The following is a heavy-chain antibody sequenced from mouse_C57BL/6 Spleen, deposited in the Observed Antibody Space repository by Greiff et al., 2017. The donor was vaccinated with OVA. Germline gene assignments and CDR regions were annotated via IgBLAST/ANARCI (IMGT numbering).Heavy chain of an antibody. Sequence: EVKLQESGPELVKPGASVKIPCKASGYTFTDYNMDWVKQSHGKSLEWIGDINPNNGGTIYNQKFKGKATLTVDKSSSTAYMELRSLTSEDTAVYYCARRYGNYSWFAYWGQGTLVTVSA. D-gene: IGHD2-1*01. V-gene: IGHV1-18*01. CDR1: GYTFTDYN. J-gene: IGHJ3*01. CDR3: ARRYGNYSWFAY. CDR2: INPNNGGT.